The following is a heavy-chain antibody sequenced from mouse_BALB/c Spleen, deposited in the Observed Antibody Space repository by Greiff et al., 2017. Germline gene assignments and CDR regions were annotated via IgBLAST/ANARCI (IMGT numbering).Heavy chain of an antibody. J-gene: IGHJ2*01. Sequence: QVHVKQSGAELAKPGASVKMSCKASGYTFTSYWMHWVKQRPGQGLEWIGYINPSTGYTEYNQKFKDKATLTADKSSSTAYMQLSSLTSEDSAVYYCARRTVVAPFDYWGQGTTLTVSS. CDR2: INPSTGYT. V-gene: IGHV1-7*01. D-gene: IGHD1-1*01. CDR1: GYTFTSYW. CDR3: ARRTVVAPFDY.